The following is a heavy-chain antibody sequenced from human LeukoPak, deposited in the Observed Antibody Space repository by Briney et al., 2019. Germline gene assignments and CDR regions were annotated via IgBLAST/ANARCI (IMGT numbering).Heavy chain of an antibody. CDR1: GFTISNYY. D-gene: IGHD3-16*01. Sequence: SSESLRLSCAASGFTISNYYMNWIRQPPGKGLEWIACIYYSGSTNYNPSLKSRVTISVDTSKNQFCLKLSSVTAADTAVYYCARDVGEGDYDYGMDVWGQGTTVTVSS. CDR3: ARDVGEGDYDYGMDV. V-gene: IGHV4-59*01. J-gene: IGHJ6*02. CDR2: IYYSGST.